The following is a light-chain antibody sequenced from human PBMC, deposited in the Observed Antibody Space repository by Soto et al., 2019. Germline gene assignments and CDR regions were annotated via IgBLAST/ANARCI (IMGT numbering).Light chain of an antibody. CDR1: QSVGAH. CDR3: QQYNNWPPT. V-gene: IGKV3-15*01. J-gene: IGKJ1*01. Sequence: EIVMTQSPATLSVSPGERATLSCRASQSVGAHLAWYQQKPGQAPRLLIYGASTRATGIPARFSGSGSGTEFTLTISSLQSEDFAVYDCQQYNNWPPTFGQGTKVDI. CDR2: GAS.